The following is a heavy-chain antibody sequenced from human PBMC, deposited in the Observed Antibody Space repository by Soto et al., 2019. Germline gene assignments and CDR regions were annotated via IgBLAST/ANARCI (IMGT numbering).Heavy chain of an antibody. Sequence: QVQLVESGGGVVQPGRSLRLSCAASGFTFSSYGMHWVRQAPGKGLEWVAVIWYDGSNKYYADSVKGRFTISRDNSKNTLYLQINSLRAEDTAVYYCARAPSGATGTAFYYYYGMDVWGQGTTVTVSS. CDR2: IWYDGSNK. J-gene: IGHJ6*02. CDR3: ARAPSGATGTAFYYYYGMDV. CDR1: GFTFSSYG. V-gene: IGHV3-33*01. D-gene: IGHD1-1*01.